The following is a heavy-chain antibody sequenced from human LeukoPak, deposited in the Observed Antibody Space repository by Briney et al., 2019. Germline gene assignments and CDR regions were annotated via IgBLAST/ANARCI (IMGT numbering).Heavy chain of an antibody. CDR2: INPNKGDT. D-gene: IGHD2-15*01. Sequence: ASVNVSFKSSGYTFAGYYIHWVRRAPGQGLEWLGWINPNKGDTKSAQKFRDRVIMTTDTSLTTAYMEVINLSSDDTAVYYCTRSSWDCSSGSCYSNMNFDYWGQGTLVTVSS. V-gene: IGHV1-2*02. CDR1: GYTFAGYY. J-gene: IGHJ4*02. CDR3: TRSSWDCSSGSCYSNMNFDY.